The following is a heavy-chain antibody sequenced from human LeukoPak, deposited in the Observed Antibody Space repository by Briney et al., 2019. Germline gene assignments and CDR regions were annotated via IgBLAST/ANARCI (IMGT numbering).Heavy chain of an antibody. CDR2: ISADNGNT. J-gene: IGHJ4*02. CDR1: GYTFTSYG. CDR3: ARDGYFDY. Sequence: ASVKVSCKASGYTFTSYGIGWVRQAPGQGLEWKGWISADNGNTNYAQKLQGRVTMTTDTSTNIAYMELRSLRSDDTAVYYCARDGYFDYWGQGTLVTVSS. V-gene: IGHV1-18*01.